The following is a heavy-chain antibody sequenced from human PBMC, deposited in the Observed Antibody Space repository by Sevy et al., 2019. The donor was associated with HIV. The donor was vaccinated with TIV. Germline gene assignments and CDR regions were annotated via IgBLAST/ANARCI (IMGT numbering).Heavy chain of an antibody. D-gene: IGHD4-17*01. V-gene: IGHV3-30*18. CDR2: ISYDGSNK. CDR1: GFTFSSYG. J-gene: IGHJ4*02. Sequence: GGSLRLSCGASGFTFSSYGMHWVRQAPGKGLEWVAVISYDGSNKYYADYVKGRFTISRDNSKNTLYLQMNSLRAEDTAVYYCAKDVGYGDYFDYWGQGTLVTVSS. CDR3: AKDVGYGDYFDY.